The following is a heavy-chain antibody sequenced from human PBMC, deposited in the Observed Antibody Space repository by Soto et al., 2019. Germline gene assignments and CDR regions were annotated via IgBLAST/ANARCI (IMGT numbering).Heavy chain of an antibody. CDR3: ARDSPGVAPY. CDR2: INYRGST. J-gene: IGHJ4*02. D-gene: IGHD2-15*01. CDR1: GGSINSGAAD. Sequence: QVQLQESGPGLVRPSQTLSLTCTVSGGSINSGAADWNWIRPHPEKGLESIGYINYRGSTFYNPSLKSRIIISVDTSKNQFSLMLSSVTAADTAVYYCARDSPGVAPYWGQGTLGTVSS. V-gene: IGHV4-31*03.